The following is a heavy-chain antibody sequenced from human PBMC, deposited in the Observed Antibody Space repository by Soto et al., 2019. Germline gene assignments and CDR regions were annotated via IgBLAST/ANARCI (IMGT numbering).Heavy chain of an antibody. D-gene: IGHD3-22*01. CDR1: GGSVSSGSYY. V-gene: IGHV4-61*03. CDR3: ARVGPWVPYYYDSSPYTFENWFDP. J-gene: IGHJ5*02. Sequence: SETLSLTCTVSGGSVSSGSYYWSWIRQPPGKGLEWIGYIYHGGSTYYNPSLNSRVTLSIDMTNNHASLILNSVTAADTAVYYCARVGPWVPYYYDSSPYTFENWFDPWGQGTLVTVSS. CDR2: IYHGGST.